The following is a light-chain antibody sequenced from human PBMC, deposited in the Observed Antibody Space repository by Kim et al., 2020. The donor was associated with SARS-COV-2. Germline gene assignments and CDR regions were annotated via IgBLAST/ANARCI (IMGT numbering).Light chain of an antibody. CDR1: SNNVGNHG. Sequence: LTQPPSVSKGLRQTATLTCTGNSNNVGNHGAAWLQQHQGHPPKLLSYRNDTRPSGISERFSASRSGSTTSLTISGLRPEDEADYYCSSWDNNLTAVVFGGGTQLTDL. CDR2: RND. J-gene: IGLJ2*01. CDR3: SSWDNNLTAVV. V-gene: IGLV10-54*04.